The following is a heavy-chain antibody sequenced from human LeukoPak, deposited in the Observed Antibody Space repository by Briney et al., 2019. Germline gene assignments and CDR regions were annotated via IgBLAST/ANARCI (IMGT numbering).Heavy chain of an antibody. J-gene: IGHJ4*02. V-gene: IGHV4-34*01. Sequence: SETPSLTCAVYGGSFSGYYWSWIRQPPGKGLEWIGEINHSGSTNYNPSLKSRVTISVDTSKNQSSLKLGSVTAADTAVYYCATVRGGYSSGEKGGFDYWGQETLVTVSS. D-gene: IGHD5-18*01. CDR2: INHSGST. CDR1: GGSFSGYY. CDR3: ATVRGGYSSGEKGGFDY.